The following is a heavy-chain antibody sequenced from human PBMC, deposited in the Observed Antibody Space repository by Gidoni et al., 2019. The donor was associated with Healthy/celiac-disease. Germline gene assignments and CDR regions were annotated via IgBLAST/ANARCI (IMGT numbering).Heavy chain of an antibody. J-gene: IGHJ5*02. CDR3: ARSGIAAAINWFDP. V-gene: IGHV1-2*04. CDR1: GYTFTGYY. CDR2: INPISGGT. Sequence: QVQLVQSGAEVKKPGASVKVSCKASGYTFTGYYMHWVRQAPGQGLECMGWINPISGGTNYAQKFQGWVTMTRDTSISTAYMELSRLRSDDTAVYYCARSGIAAAINWFDPWGQGTLVTVSS. D-gene: IGHD6-13*01.